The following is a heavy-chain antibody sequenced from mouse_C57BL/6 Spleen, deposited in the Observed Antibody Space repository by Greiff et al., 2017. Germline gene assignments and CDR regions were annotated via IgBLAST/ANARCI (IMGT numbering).Heavy chain of an antibody. J-gene: IGHJ2*01. D-gene: IGHD2-3*01. CDR3: ARRRDGFFDY. Sequence: VQLQQPGAELVRPGSSVKLSCKASGYTFTSYWMDWVKQRPGQGLEWIGNTYPSDSETHYNQKFKDKATLTVDKSSSTAYMQLSSLTSEDSAVYYCARRRDGFFDYWGQGTTLTVSS. CDR2: TYPSDSET. V-gene: IGHV1-61*01. CDR1: GYTFTSYW.